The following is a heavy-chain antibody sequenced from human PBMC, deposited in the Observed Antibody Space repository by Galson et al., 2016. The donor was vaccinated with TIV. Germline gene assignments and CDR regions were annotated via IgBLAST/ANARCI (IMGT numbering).Heavy chain of an antibody. J-gene: IGHJ4*02. Sequence: SVKVSCKASGGTFSTYVINWVRQAPGQGLEWMGGIIPLFGTTNYAQKFQGRVTISADESTSTAYMELSSLRSDDTAVYYCARGFGVLTGNYLPKDFDYWGQGTLVTVSS. D-gene: IGHD3-9*01. V-gene: IGHV1-69*13. CDR2: IIPLFGTT. CDR3: ARGFGVLTGNYLPKDFDY. CDR1: GGTFSTYV.